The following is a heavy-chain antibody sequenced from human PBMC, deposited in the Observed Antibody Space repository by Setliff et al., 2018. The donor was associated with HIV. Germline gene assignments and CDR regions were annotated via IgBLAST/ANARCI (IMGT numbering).Heavy chain of an antibody. J-gene: IGHJ4*02. CDR2: AYHRGNT. CDR3: ARLDWFSKNFDF. D-gene: IGHD3-3*01. CDR1: GVSTSNNHYW. V-gene: IGHV4-4*02. Sequence: SETLSLTCAVSGVSTSNNHYWWSWVRQPPGKGLEWIGEAYHRGNTNYNPSLKSRVTMSVDKSLNQVSLKLGSVTAADTAVYFCARLDWFSKNFDFWGQGTLVTVSS.